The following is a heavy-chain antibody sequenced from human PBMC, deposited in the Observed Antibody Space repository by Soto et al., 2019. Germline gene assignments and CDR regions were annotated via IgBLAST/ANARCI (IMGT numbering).Heavy chain of an antibody. V-gene: IGHV1-18*01. CDR2: ISADNGNT. CDR1: GYTFTTYG. D-gene: IGHD6-19*01. J-gene: IGHJ3*02. Sequence: VQLVQSGAEVRKPGASVKVSCKASGYTFTTYGLNWVRQAPGQGLEWMGWISADNGNTNYAQKLQGRVTMTADASTSTAYMLLRSLRSDDTAVYYCARGYRAIVGAGRDAFNIWGQGTMVTVSS. CDR3: ARGYRAIVGAGRDAFNI.